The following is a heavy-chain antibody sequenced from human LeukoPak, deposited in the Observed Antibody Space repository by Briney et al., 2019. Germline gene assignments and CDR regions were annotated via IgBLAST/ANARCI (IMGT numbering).Heavy chain of an antibody. J-gene: IGHJ4*02. D-gene: IGHD3-9*01. Sequence: GGSLRLSCAASGFTFSSYAMHWVRQAPGKGLEYVSAITNNGGSTYYAHSVKGRFTISRDNSKNTLYLQMGSLRAEDMAVYYCARGQTGLFDYWGQGTLVTVSS. CDR1: GFTFSSYA. V-gene: IGHV3-64*01. CDR2: ITNNGGST. CDR3: ARGQTGLFDY.